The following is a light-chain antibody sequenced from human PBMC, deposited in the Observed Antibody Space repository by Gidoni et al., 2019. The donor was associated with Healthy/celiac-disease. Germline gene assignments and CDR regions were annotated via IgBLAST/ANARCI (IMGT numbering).Light chain of an antibody. J-gene: IGLJ2*01. CDR3: SSYAGSNNLGV. Sequence: QSALTHPPSSSGFPGQSVTIPCTGTSRDVGGYNYVSWYQQHPGKAPKLMVYAVRKRPSGVPDRFSGSKSGNTASLTVSGLQAEDEADYYCSSYAGSNNLGVFGGGTKLTVL. CDR2: AVR. V-gene: IGLV2-8*01. CDR1: SRDVGGYNY.